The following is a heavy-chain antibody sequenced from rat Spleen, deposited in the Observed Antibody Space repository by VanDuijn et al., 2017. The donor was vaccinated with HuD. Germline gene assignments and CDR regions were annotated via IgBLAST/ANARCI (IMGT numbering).Heavy chain of an antibody. J-gene: IGHJ2*01. CDR2: ISTGAGNT. CDR1: GFIFSNYY. Sequence: EVQLVESGGGLVQPGRSMKLSCAASGFIFSNYYMAWVRQAPAKGLEWVASISTGAGNTYYRDSVKGRFTVSRDNAKSTLYLQMDSLRSEDTATYYCARSVFDYWGQGVMVTVSS. V-gene: IGHV5-25*01. CDR3: ARSVFDY.